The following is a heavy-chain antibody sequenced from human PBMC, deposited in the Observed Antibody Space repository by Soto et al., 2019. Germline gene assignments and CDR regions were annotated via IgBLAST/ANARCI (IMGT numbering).Heavy chain of an antibody. CDR1: GFSLSTSGVG. CDR2: IYWDDDK. J-gene: IGHJ4*02. CDR3: AHGKEQQLAYDY. Sequence: QITLKESGPTLVKPTQTLTLTCTFSGFSLSTSGVGVGWIRQPPGKALEWLALIYWDDDKRYSPSLKSRLTLTKDPSKNQVVLTMTNMDPVDTATYYCAHGKEQQLAYDYWGQGTLVTVSS. D-gene: IGHD6-13*01. V-gene: IGHV2-5*02.